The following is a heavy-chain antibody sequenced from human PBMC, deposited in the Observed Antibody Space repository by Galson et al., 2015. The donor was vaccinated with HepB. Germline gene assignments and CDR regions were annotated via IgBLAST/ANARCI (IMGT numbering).Heavy chain of an antibody. CDR2: TYYRSKWYN. D-gene: IGHD3-9*01. CDR1: GDSVSSNSAA. J-gene: IGHJ2*01. CDR3: ARDTYYDILTGYGANWYFDL. Sequence: CAISGDSVSSNSAAWNWIRQSPSRGLEWLGRTYYRSKWYNDYAVSVKSRITINPDTSKNQFSLQLNSVTPEDTAVYYCARDTYYDILTGYGANWYFDLWGRGTLVTVSS. V-gene: IGHV6-1*01.